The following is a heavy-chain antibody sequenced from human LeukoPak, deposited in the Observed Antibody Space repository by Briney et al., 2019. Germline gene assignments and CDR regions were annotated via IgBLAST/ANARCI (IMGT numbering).Heavy chain of an antibody. CDR1: GYMFSNYD. CDR3: ARAVRHQLLSDH. V-gene: IGHV1-8*01. J-gene: IGHJ5*02. CDR2: MNPNSSNT. Sequence: GAPVKVCCKTSGYMFSNYDVNWGREATGQGRGGRGWMNPNSSNTGYALQFQGRVTMTSDTSISTAYMELSSLRSDDTAVYFCARAVRHQLLSDHWGQGTLVTVSS. D-gene: IGHD2-2*01.